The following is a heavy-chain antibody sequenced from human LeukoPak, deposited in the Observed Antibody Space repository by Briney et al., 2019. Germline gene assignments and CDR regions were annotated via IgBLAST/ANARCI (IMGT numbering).Heavy chain of an antibody. V-gene: IGHV3-48*04. J-gene: IGHJ3*02. CDR3: ARLGGGHSSSWYDAFDI. D-gene: IGHD6-13*01. Sequence: GGSLRLSCAASGFTFSDYGMNWVRQAPGKGLEWLSFVSGKSIAIYYADSVKGRFTISRDNAKNSLYLQMNSLRAEDTAVYYCARLGGGHSSSWYDAFDIWGQGAMVTVSS. CDR2: VSGKSIAI. CDR1: GFTFSDYG.